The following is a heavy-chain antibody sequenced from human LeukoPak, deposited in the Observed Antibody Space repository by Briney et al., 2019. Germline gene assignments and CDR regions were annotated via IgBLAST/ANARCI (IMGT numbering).Heavy chain of an antibody. V-gene: IGHV1-8*01. CDR2: VNPNSGNT. J-gene: IGHJ4*02. Sequence: ASVKVSCKASGYTFTSYDLNWVRQATGQGLEWMGWVNPNSGNTGYAQKFQGRVTTTMDPSISTAYMELSSLRSEDTAVYYCARRSDDYDSSAYYHWGQGTLVTVSS. D-gene: IGHD3-22*01. CDR1: GYTFTSYD. CDR3: ARRSDDYDSSAYYH.